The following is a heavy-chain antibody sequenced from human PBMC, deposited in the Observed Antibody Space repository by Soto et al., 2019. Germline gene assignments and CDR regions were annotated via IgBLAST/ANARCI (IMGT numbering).Heavy chain of an antibody. CDR1: GYTFTSYA. V-gene: IGHV1-18*04. Sequence: ASVKVSCKASGYTFTSYALSWVRHAPGQGLEWMGWISTHNGNTNYAQNLQGRVTMTTDISTNTAYMELRSLRSDDTAVYYCARVVGGIPVAGSWNWFDPWGQGTLVTVSS. D-gene: IGHD6-19*01. J-gene: IGHJ5*02. CDR3: ARVVGGIPVAGSWNWFDP. CDR2: ISTHNGNT.